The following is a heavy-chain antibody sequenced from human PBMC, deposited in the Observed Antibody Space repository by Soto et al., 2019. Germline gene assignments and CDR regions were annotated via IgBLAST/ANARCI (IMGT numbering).Heavy chain of an antibody. D-gene: IGHD1-1*01. Sequence: SQTLSLTCVISGDSVSIDTSAWNWIRQSPSRGLECLGRAYYRSHWYIDFAGSVKSRLTINPDTSKNEVSLHLKSVTPEDTAMYYSAREFEATRLEVGGQGTTVTVSS. J-gene: IGHJ6*02. CDR1: GDSVSIDTSA. V-gene: IGHV6-1*01. CDR3: AREFEATRLEV. CDR2: AYYRSHWYI.